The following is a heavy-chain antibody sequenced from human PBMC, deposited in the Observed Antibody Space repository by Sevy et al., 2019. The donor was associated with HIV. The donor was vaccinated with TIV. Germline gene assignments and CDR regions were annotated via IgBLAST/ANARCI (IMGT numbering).Heavy chain of an antibody. D-gene: IGHD3-22*01. CDR2: VYYSGRT. CDR3: ARRHDSTGYYRTDAFDI. J-gene: IGHJ3*02. V-gene: IGHV4-59*12. Sequence: SETLSLTCTVSGGSISSFYWSCIRQPPGKGLEWIGYVYYSGRTYYNPSLKSRVTISRDTSKNQFSLRLSPVTAADTAMYYCARRHDSTGYYRTDAFDIWGQGTMVFVSS. CDR1: GGSISSFY.